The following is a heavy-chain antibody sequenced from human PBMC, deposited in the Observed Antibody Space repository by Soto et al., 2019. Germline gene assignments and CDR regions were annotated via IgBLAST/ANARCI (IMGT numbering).Heavy chain of an antibody. CDR2: IYYSGST. J-gene: IGHJ6*02. CDR1: GGSISSGGHY. CDR3: ARGTGYGMDV. Sequence: QVQLQESGPGLVKPSQTLSLTCTVSGGSISSGGHYWSWIRQHPGKGLEWIGYIYYSGSTYYNPSLKXXVXIXXDTSKNQFSLKLSSVTAADTAVYYCARGTGYGMDVWGQGTTVTVSS. V-gene: IGHV4-31*01. D-gene: IGHD4-17*01.